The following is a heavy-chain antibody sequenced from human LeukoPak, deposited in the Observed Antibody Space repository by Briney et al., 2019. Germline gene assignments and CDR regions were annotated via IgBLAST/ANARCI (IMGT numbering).Heavy chain of an antibody. D-gene: IGHD3-10*01. CDR3: AKDISELGELSPDV. Sequence: GGSLRLSCAVSGFTFDDYAMHWVRQAPGKGLEWVSGISWNSGSIGYADSVKGRFTISRDNAKNSLYLQMNSLRAEDTALYYCAKDISELGELSPDVWGKGTTVTVSS. CDR1: GFTFDDYA. CDR2: ISWNSGSI. J-gene: IGHJ6*04. V-gene: IGHV3-9*01.